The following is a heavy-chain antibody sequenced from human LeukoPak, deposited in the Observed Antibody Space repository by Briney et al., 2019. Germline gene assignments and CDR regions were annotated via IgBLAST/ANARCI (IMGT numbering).Heavy chain of an antibody. CDR1: GGSISSYYW. J-gene: IGHJ3*02. CDR2: IYWDDDK. D-gene: IGHD6-13*01. Sequence: TLSLTCTVSGGSISSYYWSWIRQPPGKALEWLALIYWDDDKRYSPSLKSRLTITKDTSKNQVVLTMTNMDPVDTATYYCAHSGIAADPGSFDIWGQGAMVTVSS. CDR3: AHSGIAADPGSFDI. V-gene: IGHV2-5*08.